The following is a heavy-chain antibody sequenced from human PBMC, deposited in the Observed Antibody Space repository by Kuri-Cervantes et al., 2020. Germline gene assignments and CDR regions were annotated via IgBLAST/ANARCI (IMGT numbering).Heavy chain of an antibody. Sequence: GESLKISCAASGFTFSSYGMHWVRQAPGKGLEWVAVIWYDGSNNYYADSVKSRFTITRDNSKNTLYLQMNSLRAEDTAVYYCARDCSSAAEGCAYGMDVWGQGTTITVSS. CDR3: ARDCSSAAEGCAYGMDV. CDR1: GFTFSSYG. J-gene: IGHJ6*02. CDR2: IWYDGSNN. V-gene: IGHV3-33*01. D-gene: IGHD2-15*01.